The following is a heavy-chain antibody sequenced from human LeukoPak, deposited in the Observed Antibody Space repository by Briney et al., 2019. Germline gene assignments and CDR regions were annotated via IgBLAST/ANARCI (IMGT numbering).Heavy chain of an antibody. D-gene: IGHD4-17*01. Sequence: PGGSLRLSCAASGFTFSSYWMSWVRQAPGKGLEWVSYISGTGSTIYYAGSVKGRFTISRDNAKNSLYLQMDSLRVEDTAVYFCARQTTVTTYNSYDPWGQGTLVTVSS. CDR3: ARQTTVTTYNSYDP. V-gene: IGHV3-48*04. CDR1: GFTFSSYW. CDR2: ISGTGSTI. J-gene: IGHJ5*02.